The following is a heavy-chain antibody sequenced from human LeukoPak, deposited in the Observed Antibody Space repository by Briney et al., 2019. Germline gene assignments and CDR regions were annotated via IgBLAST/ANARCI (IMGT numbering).Heavy chain of an antibody. V-gene: IGHV3-30-3*02. D-gene: IGHD6-19*01. CDR2: ISYDGSNK. J-gene: IGHJ5*02. Sequence: GRSLRLSCAASGFTFSSYAMHWVRQAPGKGLEWVAVISYDGSNKYHADSVKGRFTISRDNSKNTLYLQMNSLRAEDTAVYYCAKKPPDSSGWYWFDPWGQGTLVTVSS. CDR3: AKKPPDSSGWYWFDP. CDR1: GFTFSSYA.